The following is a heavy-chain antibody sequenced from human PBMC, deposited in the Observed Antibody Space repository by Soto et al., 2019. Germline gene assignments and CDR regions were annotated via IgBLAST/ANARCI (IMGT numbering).Heavy chain of an antibody. J-gene: IGHJ5*02. Sequence: PSETLSLTCTVSGGAISSYYWTWIRQPPGKALEWIGNIHYSGSTNYNPSLKSRVTISVDTSKNQFSLKLSSVTAADTAVYYCARRPWADYGGIFDPWGQGTLVTISS. CDR1: GGAISSYY. D-gene: IGHD4-17*01. CDR2: IHYSGST. CDR3: ARRPWADYGGIFDP. V-gene: IGHV4-59*01.